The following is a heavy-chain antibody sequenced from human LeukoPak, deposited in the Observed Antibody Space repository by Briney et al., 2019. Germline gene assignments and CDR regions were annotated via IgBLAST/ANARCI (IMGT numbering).Heavy chain of an antibody. J-gene: IGHJ4*02. CDR2: ISSSGSTI. CDR1: GFTFSDYY. CDR3: AKDLEYYYDSSGYLDY. Sequence: GGSLRLSCAASGFTFSDYYMSWIRQAPGKGLEWASYISSSGSTIYYADSVKGRFTISRDNAKNSLYLQMNSLRAEGTAVYYCAKDLEYYYDSSGYLDYWGQGTLVTVSS. D-gene: IGHD3-22*01. V-gene: IGHV3-11*01.